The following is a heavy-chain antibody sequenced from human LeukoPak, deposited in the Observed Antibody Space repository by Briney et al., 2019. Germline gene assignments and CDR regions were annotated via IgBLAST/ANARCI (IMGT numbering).Heavy chain of an antibody. Sequence: GGSLRLSCAASGFTFSSYWMSWVRQAPGKGLEWVANIKQDGSEKYYVDSVKGRFTISRDNAKNSLYLQMNSLRAEDTAVYYCARWRITIFGVFTPFYYWGQGTLVTVSS. D-gene: IGHD3-3*01. CDR3: ARWRITIFGVFTPFYY. CDR1: GFTFSSYW. V-gene: IGHV3-7*01. CDR2: IKQDGSEK. J-gene: IGHJ4*02.